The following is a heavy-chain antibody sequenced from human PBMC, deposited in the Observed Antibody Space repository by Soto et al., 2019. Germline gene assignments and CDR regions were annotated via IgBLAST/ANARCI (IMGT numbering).Heavy chain of an antibody. J-gene: IGHJ6*02. V-gene: IGHV4-34*01. CDR2: INHSGST. CDR3: ARGGKGSRWYGRGYGMDV. Sequence: SETLSLTCAVYGGSFSGYYWSWIRQPPGKGLEWIGEINHSGSTNYNPSLKSRVTISVDTSKNQFSLKLSSVTAADTAVYYCARGGKGSRWYGRGYGMDVWGQGTTVTVSS. CDR1: GGSFSGYY. D-gene: IGHD6-13*01.